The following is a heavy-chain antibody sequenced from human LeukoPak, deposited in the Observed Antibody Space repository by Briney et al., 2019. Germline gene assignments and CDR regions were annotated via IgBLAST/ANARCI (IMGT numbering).Heavy chain of an antibody. D-gene: IGHD6-19*01. CDR1: GFTFSSYG. CDR3: AKDPDSSGWSYYFDY. V-gene: IGHV3-30*02. Sequence: GGSLRLSCAASGFTFSSYGMHWVRQAPGKGLEWVAFIRYDGSNKYYADSVKGRFTISRDNSKNTLYLQMNSLRAEDTAVYYCAKDPDSSGWSYYFDYWGQGTLVTVSS. J-gene: IGHJ4*02. CDR2: IRYDGSNK.